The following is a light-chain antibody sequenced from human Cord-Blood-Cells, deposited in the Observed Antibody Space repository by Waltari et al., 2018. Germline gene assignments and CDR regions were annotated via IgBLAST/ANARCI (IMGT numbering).Light chain of an antibody. CDR2: DAS. CDR3: QQRSNWPT. CDR1: QSVSSY. V-gene: IGKV3-11*01. J-gene: IGKJ1*01. Sequence: EIVLTQSPATLSLSPGDRATLSCRASQSVSSYLAWYQQKPGRAPRLLIYDASNRATGIPARFSGSGSGTDFTLTISSLEPEDFAVYYCQQRSNWPTFGQGTKVEIK.